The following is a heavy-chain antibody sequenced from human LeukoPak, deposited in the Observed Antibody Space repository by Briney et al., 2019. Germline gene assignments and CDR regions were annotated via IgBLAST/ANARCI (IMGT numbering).Heavy chain of an antibody. CDR1: GASINSHY. Sequence: SETLSLTCSVSGASINSHYWTWIRQPPGKGLEYIGYVHYIGTTNYNPSLSSRVTISLDTSKRQFSLELNSVTAADTAVYYCARGGSYDNLLDYWGQGTLVTVSS. J-gene: IGHJ4*02. CDR3: ARGGSYDNLLDY. D-gene: IGHD5-12*01. V-gene: IGHV4-59*11. CDR2: VHYIGTT.